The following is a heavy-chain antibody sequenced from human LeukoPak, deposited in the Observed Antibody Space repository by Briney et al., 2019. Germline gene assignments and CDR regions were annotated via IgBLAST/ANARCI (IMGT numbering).Heavy chain of an antibody. CDR2: IIPIFGTA. CDR3: ARGGTIFGVVIYYYYYYYMDV. D-gene: IGHD3-3*01. J-gene: IGHJ6*03. V-gene: IGHV1-69*06. CDR1: GGTFSSYA. Sequence: ASVKVSCKASGGTFSSYAISWVRQAPGQGLEWMGGIIPIFGTANYAQKFQGRVTITADKSTSTAYMELSSLRSEDTAVYYCARGGTIFGVVIYYYYYYYMDVWGKGTTVTVSS.